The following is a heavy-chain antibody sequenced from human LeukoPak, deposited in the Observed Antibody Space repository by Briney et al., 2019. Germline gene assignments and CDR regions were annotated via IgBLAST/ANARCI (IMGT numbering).Heavy chain of an antibody. Sequence: PSQTLSLTCTVSGGSISSGSYYWSWIRQPAGKGLEWIGRIHTSGSTNYNPSLKSRVTISVDTSKNQFSLKLSSVTAADTAVYYCARIGYGITTLRYYYYMDVWGKGTTVTISS. CDR1: GGSISSGSYY. CDR2: IHTSGST. V-gene: IGHV4-61*02. J-gene: IGHJ6*03. D-gene: IGHD3-22*01. CDR3: ARIGYGITTLRYYYYMDV.